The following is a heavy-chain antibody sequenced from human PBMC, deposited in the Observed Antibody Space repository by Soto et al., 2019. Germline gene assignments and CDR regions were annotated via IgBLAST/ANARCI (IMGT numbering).Heavy chain of an antibody. Sequence: QIHLVQSGAEVEKPGASVKVSSKASGYTLTDYGISWVRQAPGQGIQWMGWITAFNGNTKYAQQFQGRVTMTTDTSTSTAYMELRSLESDDTAVYYCARISQSDFWSGYYYFFDYWGQGTLVTVSS. J-gene: IGHJ4*02. CDR1: GYTLTDYG. CDR2: ITAFNGNT. V-gene: IGHV1-18*01. D-gene: IGHD3-3*01. CDR3: ARISQSDFWSGYYYFFDY.